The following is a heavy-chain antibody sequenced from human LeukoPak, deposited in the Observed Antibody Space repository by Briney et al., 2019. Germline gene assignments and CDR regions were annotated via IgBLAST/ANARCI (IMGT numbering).Heavy chain of an antibody. J-gene: IGHJ6*02. CDR2: ISPGDFDT. CDR1: GYSFTSHW. CDR3: ARHQGGMDV. Sequence: GESLKISCKGSGYSFTSHWVAWVRQLPGKGLEWMGMISPGDFDTRYTPSFKGQITISADKSISTAYLQWSSLKALDTAIYYCARHQGGMDVWGQGTTVTVSS. V-gene: IGHV5-51*01.